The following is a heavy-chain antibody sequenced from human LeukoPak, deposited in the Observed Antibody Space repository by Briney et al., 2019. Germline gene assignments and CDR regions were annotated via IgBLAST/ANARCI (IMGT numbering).Heavy chain of an antibody. CDR2: IWSDGTKR. CDR1: GFIFNHYG. CDR3: ARDAQRGFDYSNSLQC. J-gene: IGHJ4*02. D-gene: IGHD4-11*01. Sequence: GGSLTLSCAATGFIFNHYGMHWVRQAPGKGLEWVAVIWSDGTKRYYTDSVKGRLTISKADSRKTVYLQMNRLRPKDTGMYYCARDAQRGFDYSNSLQCWGQGTEVTV. V-gene: IGHV3-33*01.